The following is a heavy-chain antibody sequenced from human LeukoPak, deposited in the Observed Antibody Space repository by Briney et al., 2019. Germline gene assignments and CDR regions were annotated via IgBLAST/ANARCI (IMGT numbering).Heavy chain of an antibody. V-gene: IGHV3-23*01. CDR1: GFTFSGYA. Sequence: GGSLRLSCAASGFTFSGYAMSWVRQAPGKGLEWVSAISGSGDRTYYADSVKGRFTISRDNSKNTLYLQMNSLRAEDTAVYYCAKAQHSSSHLWGQGTLVTVSS. CDR3: AKAQHSSSHL. D-gene: IGHD6-13*01. J-gene: IGHJ4*02. CDR2: ISGSGDRT.